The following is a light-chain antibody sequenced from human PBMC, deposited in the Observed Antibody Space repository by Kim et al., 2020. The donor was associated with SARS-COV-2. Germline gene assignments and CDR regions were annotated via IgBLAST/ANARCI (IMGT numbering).Light chain of an antibody. J-gene: IGKJ1*01. Sequence: AIQMTQSPSSLSASVGDRFTITCRASQGIRNDLGWYQQKPGKAPKLLIYGASSLQSGVPSRFSGSGSGTDFTLTISSLQPEDFATYYCLQDYNYPRTFGQGTKVDIK. CDR3: LQDYNYPRT. CDR2: GAS. CDR1: QGIRND. V-gene: IGKV1-6*01.